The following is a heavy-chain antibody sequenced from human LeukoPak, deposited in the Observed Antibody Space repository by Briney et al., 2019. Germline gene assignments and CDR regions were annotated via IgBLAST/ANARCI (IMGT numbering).Heavy chain of an antibody. Sequence: GPTLVNPTQTLTLTCTFSGFSLSSTGVGVGWIRQPPGKALEWLALIYWDDNKLYSPSLKRRLTITKDTSKNQVVLTMTNMDPVDTATYYCAHYGDYRFLFYFDHWGQGTLVTVSS. CDR3: AHYGDYRFLFYFDH. CDR1: GFSLSSTGVG. CDR2: IYWDDNK. J-gene: IGHJ4*02. V-gene: IGHV2-5*02. D-gene: IGHD4-17*01.